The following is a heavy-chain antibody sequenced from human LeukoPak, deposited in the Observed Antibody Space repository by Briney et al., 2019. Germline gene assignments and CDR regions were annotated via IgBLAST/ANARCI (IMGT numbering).Heavy chain of an antibody. J-gene: IGHJ4*02. Sequence: GGSLRLSCAASGFTFSRYDMHWVRQSTGNGLEWVSGIGTAGETFHLGSVKGRFTISRENGKNSLYLQMNSLRVGDTAVYYCARSVPGGSGWMGSIEYWGQGTLVTVPS. CDR2: IGTAGET. D-gene: IGHD6-19*01. V-gene: IGHV3-13*01. CDR1: GFTFSRYD. CDR3: ARSVPGGSGWMGSIEY.